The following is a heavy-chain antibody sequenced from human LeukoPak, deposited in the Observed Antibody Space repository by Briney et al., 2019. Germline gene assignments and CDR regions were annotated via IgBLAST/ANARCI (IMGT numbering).Heavy chain of an antibody. V-gene: IGHV1-18*04. CDR1: GYTFTSYG. CDR3: ARDPGIAAAGTWSY. D-gene: IGHD6-13*01. CDR2: IRAYNGNT. J-gene: IGHJ4*02. Sequence: ASVKVSCKASGYTFTSYGISWVRQAPGQGLEWMGWIRAYNGNTNYAQKLQGRVTMTTDTSTSTAYMGLRSLRTDDTAVYYCARDPGIAAAGTWSYWGQGTLVTVSS.